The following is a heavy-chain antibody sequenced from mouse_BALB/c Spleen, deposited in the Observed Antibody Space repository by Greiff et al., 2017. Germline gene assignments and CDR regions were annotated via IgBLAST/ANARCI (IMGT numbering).Heavy chain of an antibody. D-gene: IGHD2-12*01. Sequence: QVQLKESGPDLVAPSQSLSITCTVSGFSLTSYGVHWVRQPPGKGLEWLVVIWSDGSTTYNSAPKSRLSISKDNSKSQVFLKMNSLQTDATAMYYCTRHNRGDVTLFAYWGPGTLVTVSA. V-gene: IGHV2-6-2*01. CDR2: IWSDGST. CDR1: GFSLTSYG. CDR3: TRHNRGDVTLFAY. J-gene: IGHJ3*01.